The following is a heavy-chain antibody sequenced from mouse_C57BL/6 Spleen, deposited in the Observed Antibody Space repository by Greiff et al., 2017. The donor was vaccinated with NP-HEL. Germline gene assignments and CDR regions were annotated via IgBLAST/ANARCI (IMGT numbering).Heavy chain of an antibody. CDR2: IYPGSGST. CDR3: ARYYYGSRGAWFAY. D-gene: IGHD1-1*01. V-gene: IGHV1-55*01. J-gene: IGHJ3*01. CDR1: GYTFTSYW. Sequence: VQLQQPGAELVKPGASVKMSCKASGYTFTSYWITWVKQRPGQGLEWIGDIYPGSGSTNYNEKFKSKATLTVDTSSSTAYMQLSSLTSEDSAVYYCARYYYGSRGAWFAYWGQGTLVTVSA.